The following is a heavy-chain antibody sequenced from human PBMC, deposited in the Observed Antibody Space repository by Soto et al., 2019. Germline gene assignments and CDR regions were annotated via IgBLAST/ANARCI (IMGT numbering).Heavy chain of an antibody. CDR3: AGMTIAPLYFDY. CDR1: GLIFSDYY. CDR2: ISTSGNTI. D-gene: IGHD6-13*01. J-gene: IGHJ4*02. Sequence: PGGSLRLSCAVSGLIFSDYYFSWIRQAPGKGLEWISYISTSGNTIYYADSVKGRFTVSRDNAKNSLYLQMSSLRAEDAAVYYCAGMTIAPLYFDYWGQGAQVTVSS. V-gene: IGHV3-11*01.